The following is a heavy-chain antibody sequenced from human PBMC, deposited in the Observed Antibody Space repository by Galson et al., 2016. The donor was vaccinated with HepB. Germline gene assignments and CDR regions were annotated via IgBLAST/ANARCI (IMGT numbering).Heavy chain of an antibody. J-gene: IGHJ4*02. V-gene: IGHV3-53*04. CDR2: IYSGGST. CDR3: ARDVAVTNRPSGDY. Sequence: SLRLSCAASGFTVSSNYMTRVRQAPGKGLEWVSVIYSGGSTFYEDSVKGRFTISRHNSKNMLYLQMNSLRTEDTAVYYFARDVAVTNRPSGDYWGQGTLVTVSS. D-gene: IGHD6-19*01. CDR1: GFTVSSNY.